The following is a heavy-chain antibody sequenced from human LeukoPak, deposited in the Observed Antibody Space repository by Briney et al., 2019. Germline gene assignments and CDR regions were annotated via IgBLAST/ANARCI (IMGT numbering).Heavy chain of an antibody. CDR2: IYSGGST. J-gene: IGHJ4*02. Sequence: PGGSLRLSCAASGFTVSSNYMSWVRQAPGKGLEWVSVIYSGGSTHYADFVKGRFTISRDNSKNTLYLQMNSLRAEDTAVYYCASRALAGEFDYWGQGTLVTVSS. CDR1: GFTVSSNY. D-gene: IGHD1-1*01. V-gene: IGHV3-53*01. CDR3: ASRALAGEFDY.